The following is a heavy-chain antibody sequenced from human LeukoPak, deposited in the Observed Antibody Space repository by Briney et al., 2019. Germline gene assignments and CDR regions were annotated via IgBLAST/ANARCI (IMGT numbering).Heavy chain of an antibody. CDR3: AKDRAPMIIMPYYFDY. CDR2: ITYDGNNK. J-gene: IGHJ4*02. V-gene: IGHV3-30*18. D-gene: IGHD3-22*01. Sequence: GGSLRLSCAASGFTFSTYGVHWVRQAPGKGLEWVAVITYDGNNKYYADSVKGRFTISRDNSKNTLYLQMNSLRTEDTAVYYCAKDRAPMIIMPYYFDYWGQGNLVTVSS. CDR1: GFTFSTYG.